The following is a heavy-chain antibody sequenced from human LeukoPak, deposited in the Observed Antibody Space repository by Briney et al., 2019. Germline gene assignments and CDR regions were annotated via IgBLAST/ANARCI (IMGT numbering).Heavy chain of an antibody. D-gene: IGHD6-19*01. J-gene: IGHJ4*02. V-gene: IGHV4-4*02. CDR1: GGSISSSNW. CDR2: IYHSGST. CDR3: ARDDSSGWHPTGYFDY. Sequence: PSGTLSLTCAVSGGSISSSNWRSWVRQPPGKGLEWIGEIYHSGSTNYNPSLKSRVTISVDKSKNQFSLKLSSVTAADTAVYYCARDDSSGWHPTGYFDYWGQGTLVTVSS.